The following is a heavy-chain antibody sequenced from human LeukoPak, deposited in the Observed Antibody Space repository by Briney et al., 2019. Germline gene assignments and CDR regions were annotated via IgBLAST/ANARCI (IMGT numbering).Heavy chain of an antibody. CDR2: IYSGGRT. CDR1: GFTDNSNY. Sequence: GGSERLSCAPSGFTDNSNYMRWVRQATGKGLEWVSVIYSGGRTYYADSVEGRFTISRDNSENTLYLHMNRLSSEDAAVYYCARELPSGSYVDYWGQGTLVTVSS. V-gene: IGHV3-53*01. J-gene: IGHJ4*02. CDR3: ARELPSGSYVDY. D-gene: IGHD3-10*01.